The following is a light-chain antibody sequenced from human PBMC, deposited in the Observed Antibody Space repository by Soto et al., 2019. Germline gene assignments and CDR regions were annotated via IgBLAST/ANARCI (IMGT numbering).Light chain of an antibody. CDR3: SSYTSSSTYV. V-gene: IGLV2-14*01. J-gene: IGLJ1*01. Sequence: QSALTQPASVSGSPGQSITISCTGTSSDVGDYNSVSWYQQHPGKVPKLMIYDVSTRSSGVSNRFSGSKSGNTASLTISGLQAEDAADYYCSSYTSSSTYVFGTGTKLTVL. CDR1: SSDVGDYNS. CDR2: DVS.